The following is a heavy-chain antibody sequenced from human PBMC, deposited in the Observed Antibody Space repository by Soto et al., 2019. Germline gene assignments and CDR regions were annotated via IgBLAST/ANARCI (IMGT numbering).Heavy chain of an antibody. CDR2: ITAFNGNT. CDR1: GYTFTDYG. V-gene: IGHV1-18*01. J-gene: IGHJ4*02. D-gene: IGHD3-3*01. Sequence: QVHLLQSGAELEKHGASVKVSCKASGYTFTDYGISGVRQAPGQGLQWMGWITAFNGNTKYAQQFQGRVTMTTDTSTSTAYMELRSLESDDTAVYYGASISQSDFWSGYYYFFDYWGQGTLVTVSA. CDR3: ASISQSDFWSGYYYFFDY.